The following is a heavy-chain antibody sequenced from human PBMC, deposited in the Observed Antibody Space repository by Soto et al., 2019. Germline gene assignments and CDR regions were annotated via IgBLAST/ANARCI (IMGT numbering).Heavy chain of an antibody. CDR2: ISGSGGST. V-gene: IGHV3-23*01. CDR3: AKVDGTSIFGVVTQGNDY. J-gene: IGHJ4*02. CDR1: GFTFSSYA. Sequence: GGSLRLSCAASGFTFSSYAMSWVRQAPGKGLEWVSAISGSGGSTYYADSVKGRFTISRDNSKNTLYLQINSLRAEDTAVYYCAKVDGTSIFGVVTQGNDYWGQGTLVTSPQ. D-gene: IGHD3-3*01.